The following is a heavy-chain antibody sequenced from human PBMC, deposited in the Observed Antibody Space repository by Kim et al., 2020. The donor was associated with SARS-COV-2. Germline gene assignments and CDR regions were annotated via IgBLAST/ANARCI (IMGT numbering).Heavy chain of an antibody. CDR3: ARYGVTSDY. Sequence: GGSLRLSCAASGFTFSSYAVHWVRQAPGKGLEWVAVISYDGSNKYYADSVKGRFTISRDNSKNTLYLQMNSLRVEDTAVYYCARYGVTSDYWGQGTLVTVSS. V-gene: IGHV3-30*04. CDR2: ISYDGSNK. CDR1: GFTFSSYA. J-gene: IGHJ4*02. D-gene: IGHD3-10*01.